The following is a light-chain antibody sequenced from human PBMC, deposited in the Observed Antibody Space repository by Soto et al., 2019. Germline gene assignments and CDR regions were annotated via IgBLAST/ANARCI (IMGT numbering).Light chain of an antibody. Sequence: EMVMTQSPATLSVSPGERATLSCRASQSVSSNLAWYQQKPGQAPRLLIYGASTRATGIPARFSGSGSGTEFTLTISSLQSEDFAVYYCHQYNNWPPVTFGGGTKVEIK. CDR2: GAS. J-gene: IGKJ4*01. CDR1: QSVSSN. CDR3: HQYNNWPPVT. V-gene: IGKV3-15*01.